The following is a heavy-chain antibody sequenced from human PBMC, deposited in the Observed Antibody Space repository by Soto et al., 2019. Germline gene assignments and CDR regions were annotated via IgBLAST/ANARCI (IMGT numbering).Heavy chain of an antibody. Sequence: QVQLVQSGAEVKKPGASVKVSCKASGYTFTSYAMHWVRQAPGQRLEWMGWINAGNGNTKYSQKFQGRVTITRDTSASTAYMELSSLRSEDMDVYYCARYNWNYDSPFDYWGQGTLVTVSS. CDR2: INAGNGNT. V-gene: IGHV1-3*01. CDR1: GYTFTSYA. D-gene: IGHD1-7*01. J-gene: IGHJ4*02. CDR3: ARYNWNYDSPFDY.